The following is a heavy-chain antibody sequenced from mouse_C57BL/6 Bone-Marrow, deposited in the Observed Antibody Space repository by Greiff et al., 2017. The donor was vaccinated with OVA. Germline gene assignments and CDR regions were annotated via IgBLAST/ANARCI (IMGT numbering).Heavy chain of an antibody. CDR2: ISYDGSN. D-gene: IGHD2-1*01. CDR3: ARVGNDYYAMDY. J-gene: IGHJ4*01. Sequence: EVQLVESGPGLVKPSQSLSLTCSVTGYSITSGYYWNWIRQFPGNKLEWMGYISYDGSNNYNPSLKNRISITRDTSKNQFFLKLNSVTTEDTATYYCARVGNDYYAMDYWGQGTSVTVSS. CDR1: GYSITSGYY. V-gene: IGHV3-6*01.